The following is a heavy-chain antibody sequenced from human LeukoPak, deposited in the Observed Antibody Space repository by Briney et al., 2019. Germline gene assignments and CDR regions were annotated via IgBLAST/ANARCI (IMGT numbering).Heavy chain of an antibody. Sequence: ASVKVSCKASGYTFTSYDINWVRQATGQGLEWMGWMNPNSGNTGYAQKFQGRVTITRNTSISTAYMELNSLRSEDTAVYYCARDIVVVPAAIGGAFDIWGQGTMVTVSS. CDR1: GYTFTSYD. J-gene: IGHJ3*02. D-gene: IGHD2-2*01. CDR3: ARDIVVVPAAIGGAFDI. V-gene: IGHV1-8*03. CDR2: MNPNSGNT.